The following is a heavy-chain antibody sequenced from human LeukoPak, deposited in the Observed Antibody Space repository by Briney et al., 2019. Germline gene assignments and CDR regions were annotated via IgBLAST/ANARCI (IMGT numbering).Heavy chain of an antibody. CDR1: GFTFSSDG. CDR3: ARDLRIAVAGSYFDY. CDR2: IWYDGSNK. V-gene: IGHV3-33*01. D-gene: IGHD6-19*01. Sequence: PGRSLRLSCAASGFTFSSDGMHWVRQAPGKGLEWVVVIWYDGSNKYYADSVKGRFTTSRDNSKNTLYLQMNSLRAEDTAVYYCARDLRIAVAGSYFDYWGQGTLVTVSS. J-gene: IGHJ4*02.